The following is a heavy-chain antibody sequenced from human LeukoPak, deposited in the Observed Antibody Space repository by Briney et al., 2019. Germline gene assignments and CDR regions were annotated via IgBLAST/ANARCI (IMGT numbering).Heavy chain of an antibody. D-gene: IGHD6-13*01. CDR1: GFTFSSYA. V-gene: IGHV3-30*04. Sequence: GGSLRLSCAASGFTFSSYAMHWVRQAPGKGLEWVAVISYDGSNKYYADSVKGRFTISRDNSKNTLYLQMNSLRAEDTAVYYCAKRAAGNNYYYYYYYMDVWGKGTTVTVSS. J-gene: IGHJ6*03. CDR2: ISYDGSNK. CDR3: AKRAAGNNYYYYYYYMDV.